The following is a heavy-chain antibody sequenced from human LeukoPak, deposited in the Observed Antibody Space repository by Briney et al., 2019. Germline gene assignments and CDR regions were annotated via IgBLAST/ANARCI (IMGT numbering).Heavy chain of an antibody. D-gene: IGHD3-10*01. V-gene: IGHV3-23*01. Sequence: GGSLRLSCAASGLSFSSYAMTWVRRAPGKGLEWVSSLSGSGGSTWYAGAVKGRFTISRDNSNNVMYLQMNSLRAEDTAVYYCAKDRTPYSRSGGYYLGAFDLWGHGTMVTVSS. CDR3: AKDRTPYSRSGGYYLGAFDL. CDR1: GLSFSSYA. J-gene: IGHJ3*01. CDR2: LSGSGGST.